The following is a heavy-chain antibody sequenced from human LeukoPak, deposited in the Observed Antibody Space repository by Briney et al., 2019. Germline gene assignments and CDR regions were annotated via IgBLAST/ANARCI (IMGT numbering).Heavy chain of an antibody. V-gene: IGHV3-30*18. D-gene: IGHD6-6*01. CDR1: GFTFSSYG. CDR3: AKDLTSSSPQ. J-gene: IGHJ4*02. CDR2: ISYDGSNK. Sequence: PGGSLRLSCAASGFTFSSYGMHWVRQAPGKGLEWVAVISYDGSNKYYADSVKGRFTISRGNSKNTLYLQMNSLRAEDTAVYYCAKDLTSSSPQWGQGTLVTVSS.